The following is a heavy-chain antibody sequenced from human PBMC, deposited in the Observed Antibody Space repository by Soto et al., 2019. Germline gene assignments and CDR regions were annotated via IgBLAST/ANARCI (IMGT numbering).Heavy chain of an antibody. J-gene: IGHJ4*02. CDR2: IYYSGST. Sequence: QLQLQESGPGLVKPSETLSLTCTVSGGSISSSSYYWGWIRQPPGKGLEWIGSIYYSGSTYYHPYRQCRVPIFEETSKKRFCLKLSSVTTADTDVYYCARHGMDYYDSSGYYYSPYYFDYWGQGTLVTVSS. CDR1: GGSISSSSYY. CDR3: ARHGMDYYDSSGYYYSPYYFDY. V-gene: IGHV4-39*01. D-gene: IGHD3-22*01.